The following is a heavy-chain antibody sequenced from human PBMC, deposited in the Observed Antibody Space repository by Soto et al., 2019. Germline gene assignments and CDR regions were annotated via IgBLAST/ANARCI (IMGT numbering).Heavy chain of an antibody. CDR1: GFSFTNFA. CDR3: AKDDFTDRGDDYFDY. J-gene: IGHJ4*02. Sequence: LRLSCAASGFSFTNFAMSWVRQAPGKGLEWVAGIGASGDITWYADSVKGRLSISRDNSKNTLYLQLNSLRFEDTAVYYCAKDDFTDRGDDYFDYWGPGTLSPSPQ. CDR2: IGASGDIT. V-gene: IGHV3-23*01. D-gene: IGHD2-21*02.